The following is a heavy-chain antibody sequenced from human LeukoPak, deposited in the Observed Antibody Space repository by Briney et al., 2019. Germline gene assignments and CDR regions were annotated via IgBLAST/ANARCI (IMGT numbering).Heavy chain of an antibody. CDR1: GYIFTSYY. CDR2: INPTGGST. CDR3: ARGSGGYLGSRYYFDY. J-gene: IGHJ4*02. Sequence: ASVKVSCKASGYIFTSYYIHWVRQAPGQGLEWMGIINPTGGSTSYAQKFQGRVTMTRDTSTSTVYMELSSLRSEDTAVYYCARGSGGYLGSRYYFDYWGQGTLVTVSS. V-gene: IGHV1-46*01. D-gene: IGHD1-26*01.